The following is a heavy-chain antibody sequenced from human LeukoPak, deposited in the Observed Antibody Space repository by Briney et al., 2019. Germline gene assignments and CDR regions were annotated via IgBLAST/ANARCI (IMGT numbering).Heavy chain of an antibody. CDR3: AKAVYTVTPGDY. CDR2: ISGSGGST. V-gene: IGHV3-23*01. Sequence: HSGGSLRLSCAASGFTFGSYFRSYVMSWVRQAPGKGLEWVSAISGSGGSTYYADSVKGRFTISRDNSKNTLYLQMNSLRAEDTAVYYCAKAVYTVTPGDYWGQGTLVTVSS. CDR1: GFTFGSYFRSYV. D-gene: IGHD4-17*01. J-gene: IGHJ4*02.